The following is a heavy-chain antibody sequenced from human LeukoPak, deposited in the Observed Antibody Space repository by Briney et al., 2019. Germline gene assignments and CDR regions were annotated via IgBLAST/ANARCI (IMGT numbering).Heavy chain of an antibody. V-gene: IGHV3-30*04. CDR3: ARSPSDGYNYLDY. Sequence: GGSLRLSCTASGLTFSTNPMHWVRQAPGKGLEWVAVISYDGNAKYYADSVKGRFTTSRDNSKNTLYLQMNSLRPEDTAVYYCARSPSDGYNYLDYWGQGTLVTVSS. CDR2: ISYDGNAK. D-gene: IGHD5-24*01. CDR1: GLTFSTNP. J-gene: IGHJ4*02.